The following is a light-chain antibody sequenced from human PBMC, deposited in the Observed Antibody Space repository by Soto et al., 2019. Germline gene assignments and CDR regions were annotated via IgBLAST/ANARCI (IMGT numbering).Light chain of an antibody. CDR1: QSVRNNY. CDR2: GAS. J-gene: IGKJ2*01. Sequence: EILLTQSPGTLSLSPGERATLSCRASQSVRNNYLAWYRQKTGQAPRLLIHGASGRATGIPDRFSGSGSGTDFTLTISRLEPGDFAVYFCQQYGASPYTFGQGTKLEI. CDR3: QQYGASPYT. V-gene: IGKV3-20*01.